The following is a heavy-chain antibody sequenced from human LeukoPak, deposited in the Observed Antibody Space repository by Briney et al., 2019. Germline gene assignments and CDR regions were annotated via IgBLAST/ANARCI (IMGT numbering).Heavy chain of an antibody. CDR2: ISQRVSDV. CDR1: GFTFSDYY. Sequence: GGSLRLSCAAYGFTFSDYYMRWIRQAPGKGREWISYISQRVSDVQYADSVKGRFTISRGNARNPVSLQMNGLRAEDPAMYYCEKDIIEAGLFFDSWGLGTLVTVSS. V-gene: IGHV3-11*01. CDR3: EKDIIEAGLFFDS. D-gene: IGHD6-13*01. J-gene: IGHJ4*02.